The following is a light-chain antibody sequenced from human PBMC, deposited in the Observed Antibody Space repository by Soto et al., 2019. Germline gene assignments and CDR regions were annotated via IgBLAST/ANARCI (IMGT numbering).Light chain of an antibody. CDR1: QSVSSNY. V-gene: IGKV3-20*01. CDR2: GAS. CDR3: QQYGSSSSWT. Sequence: EIVLTQSPATLSLSPGERATLSCRASQSVSSNYLAWYQQKPGQAPRLLIYGASSRATGIPDRFSGSGSGTDFTLTINRLEPEDFAVFYCQQYGSSSSWTFGQGTKVDIK. J-gene: IGKJ1*01.